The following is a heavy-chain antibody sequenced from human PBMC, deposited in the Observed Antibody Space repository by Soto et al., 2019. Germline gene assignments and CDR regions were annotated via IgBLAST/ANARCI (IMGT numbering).Heavy chain of an antibody. CDR1: GITLSGYA. D-gene: IGHD3-9*01. CDR3: AKERVRYLDY. Sequence: PRLSCAASGITLSGYAMSWVRQAPGTGLEWVSAITGSGGSTYYADSVKGRFTISRDNSKNTLYLQMNSLRAEDTAVYYCAKERVRYLDYWGQGTQVTVSS. V-gene: IGHV3-23*01. J-gene: IGHJ4*02. CDR2: ITGSGGST.